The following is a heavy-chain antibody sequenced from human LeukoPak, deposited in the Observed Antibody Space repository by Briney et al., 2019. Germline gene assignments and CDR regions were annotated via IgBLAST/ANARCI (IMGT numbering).Heavy chain of an antibody. D-gene: IGHD3-22*01. CDR2: IYYSGST. CDR1: GGSISSSSYY. CDR3: ARGEDYYDRSGYYYYFDY. Sequence: PSETLSLTCTVSGGSISSSSYYWGWIRQPPGKGLEWIGSIYYSGSTYYNPSLKSRVTISVDTSKNQFSLKLSSVTAADTAVYYCARGEDYYDRSGYYYYFDYWGQGTLVTVSS. V-gene: IGHV4-39*01. J-gene: IGHJ4*02.